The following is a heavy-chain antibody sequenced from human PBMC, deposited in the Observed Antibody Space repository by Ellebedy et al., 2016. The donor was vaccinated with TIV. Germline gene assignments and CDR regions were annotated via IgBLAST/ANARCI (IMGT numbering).Heavy chain of an antibody. CDR2: IKEDGGEK. CDR1: GFTLSNFW. V-gene: IGHV3-7*01. Sequence: GGSLRLSXAASGFTLSNFWMSWVRQAPGKGLEWVANIKEDGGEKYYVDSVKGRFTVSRDNDKNSLYLQMNSLRVEDTAVYYCARDKVGVGATKLDYWGQGTLVTVSS. J-gene: IGHJ4*02. CDR3: ARDKVGVGATKLDY. D-gene: IGHD1-26*01.